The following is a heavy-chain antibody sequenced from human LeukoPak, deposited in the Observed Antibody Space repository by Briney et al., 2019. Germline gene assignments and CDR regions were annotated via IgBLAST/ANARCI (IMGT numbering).Heavy chain of an antibody. D-gene: IGHD3-3*01. CDR2: ISYDGSNK. J-gene: IGHJ3*02. V-gene: IGHV3-30*18. Sequence: GGSLRLSCAASGFAFSVSGMHWVRQAQGKGLEWVAHISYDGSNKYYVDSVKGRFTISRDSSKKTLYLEMNSLRAEDTAVYYCAKVAGYYDSWGAFDIWGQGTMVTVSS. CDR3: AKVAGYYDSWGAFDI. CDR1: GFAFSVSG.